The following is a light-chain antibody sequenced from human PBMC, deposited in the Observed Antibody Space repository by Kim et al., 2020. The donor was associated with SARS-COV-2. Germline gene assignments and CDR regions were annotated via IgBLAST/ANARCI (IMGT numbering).Light chain of an antibody. J-gene: IGLJ3*02. CDR2: RNN. V-gene: IGLV10-54*04. Sequence: QAAPLTCTGNKNNVGNQGAAWLQQHQGHPPKLLSYRNNSRPSGISERFSASRSGDTASLTITGLQPEDETDYYCSAWDSSLNAWVFGGGTQLTVL. CDR3: SAWDSSLNAWV. CDR1: KNNVGNQG.